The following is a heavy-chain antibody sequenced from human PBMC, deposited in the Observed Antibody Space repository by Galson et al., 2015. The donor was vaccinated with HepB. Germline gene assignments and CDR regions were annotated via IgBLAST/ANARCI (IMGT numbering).Heavy chain of an antibody. D-gene: IGHD5-24*01. CDR3: AKDYRDGMTTNGHFDY. V-gene: IGHV3-23*01. CDR2: ISGSGGNI. Sequence: SLRLSCAASGFTVSSNFMTWVRQAPGKGLEWVSGISGSGGNIYYADSVKGRFTISRDNSKNSLYLQMNSLRAEDTAVFYCAKDYRDGMTTNGHFDYWGPGTLVSVSS. CDR1: GFTVSSNF. J-gene: IGHJ4*02.